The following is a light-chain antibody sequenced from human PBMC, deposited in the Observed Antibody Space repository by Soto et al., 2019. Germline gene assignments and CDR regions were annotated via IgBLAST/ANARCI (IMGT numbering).Light chain of an antibody. CDR2: GAS. CDR3: QQYNNWPPVT. J-gene: IGKJ5*01. CDR1: QSLLHSNGYNY. Sequence: DIVMTQSPLSLPVTPGEPASISCGSSQSLLHSNGYNYLDWYQQKPGQAPRLLIYGASTRATGIPARFSGSGSGTEFTLTISSLQSEDFAVYYCQQYNNWPPVTFGQGTRLENK. V-gene: IGKV3-15*01.